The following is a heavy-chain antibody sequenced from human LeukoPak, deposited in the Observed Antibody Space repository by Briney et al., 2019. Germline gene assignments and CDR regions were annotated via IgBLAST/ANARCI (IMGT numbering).Heavy chain of an antibody. CDR3: ARSSSGSYYNFYYYYGMDV. CDR1: GGSISSYY. D-gene: IGHD3-10*01. V-gene: IGHV4-59*01. CDR2: IYYSGST. J-gene: IGHJ6*04. Sequence: SEALSLTCTVSGGSISSYYWSWIRQPPGRGREWSGYIYYSGSTNYNPSLKSRVTISVDTSKNQSSLKLSSVTAADTAVYYCARSSSGSYYNFYYYYGMDVWGKGTTVTVSS.